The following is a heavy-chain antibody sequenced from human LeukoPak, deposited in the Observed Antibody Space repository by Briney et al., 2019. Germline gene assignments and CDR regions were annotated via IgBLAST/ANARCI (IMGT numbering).Heavy chain of an antibody. CDR3: AKRPAYIDS. Sequence: GGSLRLSCAASGFTFSSYGMHWVRQAPGKGLEWVAVIWYDGSNKYYADSVKGRFTISRDNSKNTLYLQMNSLGADDTALYYCAKRPAYIDSWGQGTLVTVSS. CDR1: GFTFSSYG. V-gene: IGHV3-33*06. CDR2: IWYDGSNK. J-gene: IGHJ5*01. D-gene: IGHD1-20*01.